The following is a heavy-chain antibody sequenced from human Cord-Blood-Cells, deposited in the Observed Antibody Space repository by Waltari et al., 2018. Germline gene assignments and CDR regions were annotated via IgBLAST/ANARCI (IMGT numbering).Heavy chain of an antibody. CDR2: ISSSGSTI. V-gene: IGHV3-48*03. D-gene: IGHD1-26*01. Sequence: EVQLVESGGGLVQPGGSLRLSCAASGFTFSSYEMNWVRQAPGKGLEWVSYISSSGSTIYYAGCGRGRFTISRDNAKNSLYLQMNSLRAEDTAVYYCARLGSYYYYYGMDVWGQGTTVTVSS. CDR1: GFTFSSYE. J-gene: IGHJ6*02. CDR3: ARLGSYYYYYGMDV.